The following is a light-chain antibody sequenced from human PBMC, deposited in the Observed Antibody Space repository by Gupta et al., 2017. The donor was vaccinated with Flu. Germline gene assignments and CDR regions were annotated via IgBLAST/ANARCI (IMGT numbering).Light chain of an antibody. CDR3: QQYGSSRT. CDR2: GAS. J-gene: IGKJ1*01. V-gene: IGKV3-20*01. Sequence: PGTLSLSPGERATLSCRASQSVSSSYLDWYQQKPGQAPRLLIYGASSSATGIPDRFSGSGSVTDFTLTSSRLEAEDFAVYYWQQYGSSRTFGQGTKVEIK. CDR1: QSVSSSY.